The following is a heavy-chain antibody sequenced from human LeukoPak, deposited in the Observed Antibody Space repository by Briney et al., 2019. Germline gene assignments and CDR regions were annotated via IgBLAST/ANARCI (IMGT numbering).Heavy chain of an antibody. Sequence: GGSLRLSCAASGFTFSSYGMHWVRQAPGKGLEWVAVIWYDGSNKYYADSVKGRFTMSRDNSKNTLYLQMNSLRTEDTAVYYCAKDDYGGNSGFDYWGQGTLVTVSS. D-gene: IGHD4-23*01. CDR1: GFTFSSYG. CDR2: IWYDGSNK. J-gene: IGHJ4*02. CDR3: AKDDYGGNSGFDY. V-gene: IGHV3-33*06.